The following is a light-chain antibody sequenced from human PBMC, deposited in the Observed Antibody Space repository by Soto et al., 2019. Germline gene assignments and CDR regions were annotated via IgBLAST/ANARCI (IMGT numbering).Light chain of an antibody. CDR1: QXXSXW. Sequence: DIQMTQSPSTXXASVGDRVTXXXXASQXXSXWLAWYQQKPGKAPKLLIYKASSLESGVPSRFSGSGSGTEFTLTISSLQPDDFATYDCQQYNSYPWTFGQGTKVEIK. V-gene: IGKV1-5*03. CDR3: QQYNSYPWT. J-gene: IGKJ1*01. CDR2: KAS.